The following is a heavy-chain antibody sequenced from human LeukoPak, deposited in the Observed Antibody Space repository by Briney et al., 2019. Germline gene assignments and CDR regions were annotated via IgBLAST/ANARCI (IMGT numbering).Heavy chain of an antibody. Sequence: SETLSLTCTVSGYSISSGYYWGWIRQPPGKGLEWIGSIYHSGSTYYNPSLKSRVTISVDTSKNQFSLKLSSVTAADTAVYYCAGLTVAGTSAYFDYWGQGTLVTVSS. J-gene: IGHJ4*02. V-gene: IGHV4-38-2*02. D-gene: IGHD6-19*01. CDR3: AGLTVAGTSAYFDY. CDR1: GYSISSGYY. CDR2: IYHSGST.